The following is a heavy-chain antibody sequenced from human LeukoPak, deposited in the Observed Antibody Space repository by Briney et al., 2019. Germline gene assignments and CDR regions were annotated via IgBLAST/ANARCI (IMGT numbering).Heavy chain of an antibody. CDR3: ARRDCSGGTCRTRIFDY. J-gene: IGHJ4*02. Sequence: GASVKVSCKASGYTFTSYDINWVRQATGQGLEWMGWMNPNSGNTGYAQKFQGRVTLTRNTSISTAYMEVSSLISEDTAVCYCARRDCSGGTCRTRIFDYWGQGTLVTVSS. CDR1: GYTFTSYD. CDR2: MNPNSGNT. D-gene: IGHD2-15*01. V-gene: IGHV1-8*03.